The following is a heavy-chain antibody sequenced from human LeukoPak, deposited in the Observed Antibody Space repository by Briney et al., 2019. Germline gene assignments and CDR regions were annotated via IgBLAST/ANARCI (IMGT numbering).Heavy chain of an antibody. CDR2: IKQDGSEK. J-gene: IGHJ4*02. CDR3: ARVTGTYYPVDY. Sequence: GGSLRLSCEASGFALTYYWMTWVRQAPGKGLEWVANIKQDGSEKFHVDSEKGRFTISRDNAENSLYLQMNSLRVEDTAVYYCARVTGTYYPVDYWGQGTLVIVSS. V-gene: IGHV3-7*01. D-gene: IGHD1-26*01. CDR1: GFALTYYW.